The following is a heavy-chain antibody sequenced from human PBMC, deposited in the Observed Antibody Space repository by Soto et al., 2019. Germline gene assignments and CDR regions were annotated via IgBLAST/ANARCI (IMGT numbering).Heavy chain of an antibody. CDR3: ATSHIVVVPAAMRRIEYYYYYMDV. CDR2: IYYSGST. CDR1: GGSISSYY. Sequence: SETLSLTCTVSGGSISSYYWSWIRQPPGKGLEWIGYIYYSGSTNYNPSLKSRVTISVDTSKNQFSLKLSSVTAADTAVYYCATSHIVVVPAAMRRIEYYYYYMDVWGQGPTVTVSS. V-gene: IGHV4-59*08. D-gene: IGHD2-2*01. J-gene: IGHJ6*03.